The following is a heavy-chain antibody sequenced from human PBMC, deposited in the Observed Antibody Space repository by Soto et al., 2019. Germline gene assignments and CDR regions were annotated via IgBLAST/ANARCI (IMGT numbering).Heavy chain of an antibody. V-gene: IGHV4-39*01. CDR2: IYYSGST. D-gene: IGHD2-15*01. J-gene: IGHJ6*03. Sequence: SETLSLTCTVSGGSISSSSYYWGWIRQPPGKGLEWIGSIYYSGSTYYNPSLKSRVTISVDTSKNQFSLKLSSVTAADTAVYYCARQIYCSGGSCYSAYYYYMDVWGKGTTVTVSS. CDR3: ARQIYCSGGSCYSAYYYYMDV. CDR1: GGSISSSSYY.